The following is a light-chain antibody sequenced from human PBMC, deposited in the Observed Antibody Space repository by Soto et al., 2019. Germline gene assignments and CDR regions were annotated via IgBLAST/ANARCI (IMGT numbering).Light chain of an antibody. J-gene: IGKJ4*01. V-gene: IGKV3-20*01. Sequence: EIVLTQSPGTLSLSPGDRATLSRRASQSVGNNYLAWYQQKPGQAPRFLIYDASSRATSIPDRFRGSGSGTDFILTSSSRVPEEFAVYYCQQYGSTPPTFGGVTKVVIK. CDR2: DAS. CDR1: QSVGNNY. CDR3: QQYGSTPPT.